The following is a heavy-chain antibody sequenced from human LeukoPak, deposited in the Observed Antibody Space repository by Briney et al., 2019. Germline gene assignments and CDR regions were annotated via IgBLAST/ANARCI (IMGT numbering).Heavy chain of an antibody. CDR2: ISAYNGNT. CDR1: GYTFTSYG. V-gene: IGHV1-18*01. D-gene: IGHD6-19*01. CDR3: ARSPPLAVAGTFDY. Sequence: ASVKVSCKASGYTFTSYGISWVRQAPGQGLEWMGWISAYNGNTNYAQKLQGRVTMTTDTSTSTAYMELRSLRSDDTAVYYRARSPPLAVAGTFDYWGQGTLVTVSS. J-gene: IGHJ4*02.